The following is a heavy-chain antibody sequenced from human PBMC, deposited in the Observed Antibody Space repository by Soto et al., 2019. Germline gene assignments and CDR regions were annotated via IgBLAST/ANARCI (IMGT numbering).Heavy chain of an antibody. V-gene: IGHV3-74*01. CDR3: ARGPRRSIAAAGTGSHYYGMDV. J-gene: IGHJ6*02. CDR1: GFTFSSYW. CDR2: INSDGSST. Sequence: PGGSLRLSCAASGFTFSSYWMHWVRQAPGKGLVWVSRINSDGSSTSYADSVKGRFTISRDNAKNTLYLQMNSLRAEDTAVYYCARGPRRSIAAAGTGSHYYGMDVWGQGTTVTVSS. D-gene: IGHD6-13*01.